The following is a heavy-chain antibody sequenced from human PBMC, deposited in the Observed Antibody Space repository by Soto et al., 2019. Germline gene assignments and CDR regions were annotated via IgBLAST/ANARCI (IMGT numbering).Heavy chain of an antibody. D-gene: IGHD1-26*01. J-gene: IGHJ4*02. V-gene: IGHV1-46*01. CDR3: ARSLGETTSLFDY. Sequence: QVQLVQAGAEVKQPGASVRLSCKASGYIFIHCFMHWVRQAPGQGLEWMGGINPSSGSTTYAQKFQGRVTVTRDTSTSTVYMELSGLGSEDTAMYYCARSLGETTSLFDYWGQGTLVTASA. CDR2: INPSSGST. CDR1: GYIFIHCF.